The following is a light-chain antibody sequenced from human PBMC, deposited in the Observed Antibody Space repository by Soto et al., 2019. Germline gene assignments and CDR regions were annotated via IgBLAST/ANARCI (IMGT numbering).Light chain of an antibody. CDR1: QRVSSRY. CDR3: QQYSDSPPT. CDR2: GAS. V-gene: IGKV3-20*01. Sequence: EIVLTQSPGTLSLSPGDRATLSCRASQRVSSRYLAWYQRKPGQAPSLLIFGASNRATGIPDRFSGSGSGTDFNFTIGRLEPEDFAMYYCQQYSDSPPTFGQGTKVDIK. J-gene: IGKJ1*01.